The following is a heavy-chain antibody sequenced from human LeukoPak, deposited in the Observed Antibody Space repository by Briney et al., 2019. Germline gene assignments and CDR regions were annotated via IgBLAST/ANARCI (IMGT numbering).Heavy chain of an antibody. CDR3: ASPDYYDGSGYFDSFDY. J-gene: IGHJ4*02. V-gene: IGHV1-69*04. CDR2: IIPILGIA. D-gene: IGHD3-22*01. CDR1: GGTFSSYA. Sequence: SVKVSCKASGGTFSSYAISWVRQAPGQGLEWMGRIIPILGIANYAQKFQGRVTITADKSTSTAYMELSSLRSEDTAVYYCASPDYYDGSGYFDSFDYWGQGTLVTVSS.